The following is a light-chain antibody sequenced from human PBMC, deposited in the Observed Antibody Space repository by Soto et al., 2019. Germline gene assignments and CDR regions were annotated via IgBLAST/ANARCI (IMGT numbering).Light chain of an antibody. CDR1: QGGSPGS. Sequence: EIVLTQSPGTLSLSPGDRATLSCRASQGGSPGSLAWYQQKSGRAPGLLIYAASSRARGIPDRFNGSGSGTHFTLTVSRLEPEDFAVYYCQHYDGSPPRLTSGGGTTV. V-gene: IGKV3-20*01. J-gene: IGKJ4*01. CDR3: QHYDGSPPRLT. CDR2: AAS.